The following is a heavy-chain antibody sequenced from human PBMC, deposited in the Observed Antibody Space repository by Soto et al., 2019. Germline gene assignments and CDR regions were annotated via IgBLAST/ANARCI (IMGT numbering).Heavy chain of an antibody. CDR2: VYHTGRT. Sequence: SVTRSHRGTVAGGSFKIGGCSLRWIRQPPGKGLEWIGYVYHTGRTSYNPSLKSRVSISMDTSKNQFSLNLDSVTAADTAVYFCARDFAYFDSWGQGTLVTGSS. CDR3: ARDFAYFDS. CDR1: GGSFKIGGCS. D-gene: IGHD3-3*01. J-gene: IGHJ4*02. V-gene: IGHV4-61*08.